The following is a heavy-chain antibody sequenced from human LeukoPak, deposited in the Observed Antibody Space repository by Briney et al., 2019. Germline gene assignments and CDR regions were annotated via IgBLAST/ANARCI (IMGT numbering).Heavy chain of an antibody. CDR1: GYTLTELS. J-gene: IGHJ3*02. V-gene: IGHV1-69*13. Sequence: GASVKVSCKVSGYTLTELSMHWVRQAPGEGLEWMGGIIPIFGTANYAQKFQGRVTITADESTSTAYMELSSLRSEDTAVYYCARRELGYCSSTSCYGAFDIWGQGAMVTVSS. CDR2: IIPIFGTA. D-gene: IGHD2-2*01. CDR3: ARRELGYCSSTSCYGAFDI.